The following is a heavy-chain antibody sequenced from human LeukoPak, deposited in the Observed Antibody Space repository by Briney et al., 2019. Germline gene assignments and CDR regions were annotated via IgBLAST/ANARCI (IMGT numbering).Heavy chain of an antibody. CDR1: GYTFTSYA. CDR2: INAGNGNT. V-gene: IGHV1-3*01. CDR3: ARDRYCYDSSGYLDY. J-gene: IGHJ4*02. Sequence: ASVKVSCKASGYTFTSYAMHWVRQAPGQRLEWMGWINAGNGNTKYSQKFQGRVTITRDTSASTAYMELSSLRSEDTAVYYCARDRYCYDSSGYLDYWGQGTLVTVSS. D-gene: IGHD3-22*01.